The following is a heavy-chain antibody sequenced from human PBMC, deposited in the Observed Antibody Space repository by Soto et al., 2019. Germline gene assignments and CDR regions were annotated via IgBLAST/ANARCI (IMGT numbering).Heavy chain of an antibody. D-gene: IGHD3-9*01. V-gene: IGHV3-30*18. Sequence: GESLRLSCAASGFTFSSYGMHWVRQAPGKGLEWVAVTSYDGSNKYYADSVKGRFTISRDNSKNTLYLQMNSLRAEDTAVYYCAKEEDILTGLVWGQGTLVTVS. CDR1: GFTFSSYG. CDR3: AKEEDILTGLV. CDR2: TSYDGSNK. J-gene: IGHJ4*02.